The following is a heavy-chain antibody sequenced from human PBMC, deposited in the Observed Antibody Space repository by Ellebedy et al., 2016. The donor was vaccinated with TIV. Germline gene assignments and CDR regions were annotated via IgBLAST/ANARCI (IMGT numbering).Heavy chain of an antibody. D-gene: IGHD7-27*01. V-gene: IGHV3-7*01. CDR2: INQDGSEK. CDR3: ARDMAWGNERMIDAFDL. Sequence: GESLKISCAASRFSFSSYWMSWVRQSPGKGLEWVANINQDGSEKYYVDSVRGRFTISRDNAKNSLYLQMNSLRAEDTAVYYCARDMAWGNERMIDAFDLWGQGTTVAVSS. J-gene: IGHJ3*01. CDR1: RFSFSSYW.